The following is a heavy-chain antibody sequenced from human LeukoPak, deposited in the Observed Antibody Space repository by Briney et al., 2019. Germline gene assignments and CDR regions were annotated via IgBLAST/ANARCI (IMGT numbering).Heavy chain of an antibody. CDR2: ISVDNSNT. V-gene: IGHV1-18*01. CDR1: NYKLTDYG. Sequence: ASVKVSCKASNYKLTDYGISWVRQAHGEGIEWMGWISVDNSNTKYTQKLQGRVTMRTDTFTSTAFMELTSLRSDDTAVYYRARIFCSSSNCYSRGMDVWGKGTTVTVSS. J-gene: IGHJ6*04. CDR3: ARIFCSSSNCYSRGMDV. D-gene: IGHD2-2*01.